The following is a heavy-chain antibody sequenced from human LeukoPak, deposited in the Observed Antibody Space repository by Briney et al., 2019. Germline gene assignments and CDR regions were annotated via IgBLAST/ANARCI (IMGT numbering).Heavy chain of an antibody. CDR1: GYRFTSYW. CDR3: ARQGSGYSPAYYYYMDV. J-gene: IGHJ6*03. V-gene: IGHV5-51*01. CDR2: IYPGDSDT. Sequence: GGSLKISCKGSGYRFTSYWIGWVRPMPGKGLEWMGIIYPGDSDTRYSPSFQGQVTISADKSISTAYLQWSSLKASDTAMYYCARQGSGYSPAYYYYMDVWGKGTTVTISS. D-gene: IGHD5-18*01.